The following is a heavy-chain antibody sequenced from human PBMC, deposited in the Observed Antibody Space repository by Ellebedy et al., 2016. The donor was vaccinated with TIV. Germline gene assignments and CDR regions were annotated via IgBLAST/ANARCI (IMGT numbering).Heavy chain of an antibody. CDR2: ISGSGVST. Sequence: GESLKISCAASGFIFSTYAISWVRQAPGKGLGWVSVISGSGVSTYYADSVKGRFTVSRDNSKNTLYLEMNSLRVEDTAVYYCAKLTQQWLVWRVYVDYWGQGTLVTVSS. D-gene: IGHD6-19*01. V-gene: IGHV3-23*01. CDR3: AKLTQQWLVWRVYVDY. J-gene: IGHJ4*02. CDR1: GFIFSTYA.